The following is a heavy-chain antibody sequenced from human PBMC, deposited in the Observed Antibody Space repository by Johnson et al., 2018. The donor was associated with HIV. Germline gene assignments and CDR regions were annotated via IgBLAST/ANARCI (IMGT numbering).Heavy chain of an antibody. CDR3: AKDKTLYGSGAFDAFDI. J-gene: IGHJ3*02. CDR1: GFTFSSYA. D-gene: IGHD3-10*01. CDR2: ISYDAGNK. Sequence: QVQLVESGGGVVQPGRSLRLSCAASGFTFSSYAMHWVRQAPGKGLEWVAVISYDAGNKYYADSVKGRFTISRDNSKNTLYLQMNSLRAEDTAVYYCAKDKTLYGSGAFDAFDIWGQGTMVTVSS. V-gene: IGHV3-30-3*02.